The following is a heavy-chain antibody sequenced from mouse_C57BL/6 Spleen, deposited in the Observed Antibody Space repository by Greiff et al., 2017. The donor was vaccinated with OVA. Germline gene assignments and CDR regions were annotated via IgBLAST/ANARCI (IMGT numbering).Heavy chain of an antibody. J-gene: IGHJ2*01. CDR2: IDPSDSYT. Sequence: QVQLQQPGAELVMPGASVKLSCKASGYTFTSYWMHWVKQRPGQGLEWIGEIDPSDSYTNYNQKFKGKSTLTVDKSSSTASLQLSSLTSEDSAVYYCASHPSFDYWGQGTTLTVSS. CDR3: ASHPSFDY. CDR1: GYTFTSYW. V-gene: IGHV1-69*01.